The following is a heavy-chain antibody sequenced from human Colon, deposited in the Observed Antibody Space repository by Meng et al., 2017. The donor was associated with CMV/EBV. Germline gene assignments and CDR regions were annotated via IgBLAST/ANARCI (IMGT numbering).Heavy chain of an antibody. CDR2: MSPAENEY. Sequence: GGSLRLSCAASGFSFSDYWVTWVRQRPGKGLELVANMSPAENEYSYGDSVEGRFTMSRDNAKDSLYLDMTGLRAEDTAVYYCAKDWENYDSSGQWRGDGMDVWGQGTTVTVSS. V-gene: IGHV3-7*03. J-gene: IGHJ6*02. D-gene: IGHD3-22*01. CDR3: AKDWENYDSSGQWRGDGMDV. CDR1: GFSFSDYW.